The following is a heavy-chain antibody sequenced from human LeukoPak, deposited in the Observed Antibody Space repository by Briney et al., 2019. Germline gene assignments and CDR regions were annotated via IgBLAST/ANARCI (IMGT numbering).Heavy chain of an antibody. V-gene: IGHV3-48*01. D-gene: IGHD2-15*01. J-gene: IGHJ3*02. CDR3: ATRGGYCSGGSCYRLLVGAFDM. CDR2: VSSSSSTI. Sequence: GVSHTLPCPPCVCSFSQYRMQWLRQPPARGLAGVSYVSSSSSTIYYAASVKSRFTISRDNSKNTLYLQMNTLTAEDTAVYYCATRGGYCSGGSCYRLLVGAFDMWGQGTMVTVSS. CDR1: VCSFSQYR.